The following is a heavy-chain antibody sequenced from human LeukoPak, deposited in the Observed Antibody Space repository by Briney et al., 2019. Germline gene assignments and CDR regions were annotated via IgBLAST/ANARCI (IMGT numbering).Heavy chain of an antibody. V-gene: IGHV3-30-3*01. CDR2: ISYDGSNK. D-gene: IGHD3-3*01. Sequence: QPGRSLRLSCAASGFTFSSYAMHWVRQAPGKGLEWVAVISYDGSNKYYADSVKGRFTISRDNSKNTLYLQMNSLRAEDTAVYYCARDPLDFWSGYYDGMDVWGQGTTVTVSS. CDR1: GFTFSSYA. J-gene: IGHJ6*02. CDR3: ARDPLDFWSGYYDGMDV.